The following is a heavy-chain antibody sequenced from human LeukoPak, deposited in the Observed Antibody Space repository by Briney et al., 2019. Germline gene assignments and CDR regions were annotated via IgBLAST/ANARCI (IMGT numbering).Heavy chain of an antibody. V-gene: IGHV4-59*01. J-gene: IGHJ4*02. D-gene: IGHD6-13*01. CDR3: ARDRDAGTFDY. CDR1: GGSISSYY. CDR2: IYYSGST. Sequence: SETLSLTCTVSGGSISSYYWSWIRQPPGKGLEWIGYIYYSGSTNYNPSLKSRVTISVDTSKNQFSLKLSSVTAADTAVYYCARDRDAGTFDYWGQGTLVTVSS.